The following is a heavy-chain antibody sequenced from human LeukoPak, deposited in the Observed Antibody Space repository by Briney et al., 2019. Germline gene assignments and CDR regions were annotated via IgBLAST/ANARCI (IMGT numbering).Heavy chain of an antibody. D-gene: IGHD5-18*01. CDR1: GFTFSSYA. CDR2: ISYDGSNK. V-gene: IGHV3-30-3*01. CDR3: ARDGHVGIQLWSIDY. Sequence: PGGSLRLSCAASGFTFSSYAMHWVRQAPGKGLEWVAGISYDGSNKYYADSVKGRFTISRDNSKNTLYLQMNSLRAEDTAVYYCARDGHVGIQLWSIDYWGQGTLVTVSS. J-gene: IGHJ4*02.